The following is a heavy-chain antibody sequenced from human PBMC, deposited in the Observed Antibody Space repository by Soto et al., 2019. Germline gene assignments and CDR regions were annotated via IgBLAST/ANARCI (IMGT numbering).Heavy chain of an antibody. CDR1: GGSINNYY. D-gene: IGHD5-18*01. Sequence: QVQLQESGPGLVKPSETLSLTCTVSGGSINNYYWSWIRQPPGKGLEWIGYIYDSGSTNYNPSLKSRVTMSVDTSKTQFSLNLSSVTAADTAVYYCAREHGFSYGLNYFDPWGQGTLVTVSS. J-gene: IGHJ5*02. CDR3: AREHGFSYGLNYFDP. V-gene: IGHV4-59*01. CDR2: IYDSGST.